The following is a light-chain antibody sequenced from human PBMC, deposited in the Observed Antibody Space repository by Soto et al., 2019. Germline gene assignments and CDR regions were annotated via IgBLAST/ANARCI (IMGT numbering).Light chain of an antibody. V-gene: IGKV3D-15*01. Sequence: EIVMTQSPATLSVSPGERATLSCRASQSVSSNLAWYQQKPGQAPRLLIYGTSNRATGIPDRFSGSGSGTEFTLTISSLRSEDSAIYYCQQYFEWPPMTFGQGTKVDIK. CDR2: GTS. J-gene: IGKJ1*01. CDR1: QSVSSN. CDR3: QQYFEWPPMT.